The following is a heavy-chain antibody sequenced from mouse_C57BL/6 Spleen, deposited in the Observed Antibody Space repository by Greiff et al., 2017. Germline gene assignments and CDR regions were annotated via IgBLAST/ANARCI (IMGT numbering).Heavy chain of an antibody. D-gene: IGHD2-4*01. CDR2: ISSGGDYI. V-gene: IGHV5-9-1*02. CDR1: GFTFSSYA. Sequence: EVMLVESGEGLVKPGGSLKLSCAASGFTFSSYAMSWVRQTPETRLEWVAYISSGGDYIYYADTVKGRFTISRDNARNTLYLQMSRLKSEDTAMYYCTRVDYDGRGYAMDYWGQGTSVTVSS. J-gene: IGHJ4*01. CDR3: TRVDYDGRGYAMDY.